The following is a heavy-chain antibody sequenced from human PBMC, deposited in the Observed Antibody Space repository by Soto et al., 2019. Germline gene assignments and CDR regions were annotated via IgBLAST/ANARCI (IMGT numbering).Heavy chain of an antibody. V-gene: IGHV4-59*01. J-gene: IGHJ6*03. Sequence: SETRSLTCTVSGGSISSYYWSWIRQPPGKGLEWIGYIYYSGSTNYNPSLKSRATISVDTSKNQFSLKLSSVTAADTAVYYCARGITMVRGVIITNPYYYYYYYMDVWGKGTSVTVSS. CDR3: ARGITMVRGVIITNPYYYYYYYMDV. CDR1: GGSISSYY. D-gene: IGHD3-10*01. CDR2: IYYSGST.